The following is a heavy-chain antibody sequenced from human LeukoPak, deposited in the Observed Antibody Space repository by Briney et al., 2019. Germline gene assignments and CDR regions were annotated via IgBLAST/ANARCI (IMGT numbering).Heavy chain of an antibody. V-gene: IGHV3-64*01. Sequence: GGSLRLSCAASRFTFSSYAMHWVRQAPGKGLEYVSAISSNGGSTYYANSVKGRFPISRDNSKNTLYLQMGSLRAEDMAVYYCARGVLARGSSGWYFDYWGQGTLVTVSS. CDR3: ARGVLARGSSGWYFDY. J-gene: IGHJ4*02. D-gene: IGHD6-19*01. CDR2: ISSNGGST. CDR1: RFTFSSYA.